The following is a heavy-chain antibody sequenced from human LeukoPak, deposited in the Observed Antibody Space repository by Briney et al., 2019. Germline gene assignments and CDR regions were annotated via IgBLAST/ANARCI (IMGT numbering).Heavy chain of an antibody. CDR3: ARSSGTYDWFDP. Sequence: GGSLRLSCAASGFTFNNYNINWVSQPPGKGLEWVSSISGSTSYVYYADSVKGRFTISRDGAKNSLYLQMNNLRVEGTAMYYCARSSGTYDWFDPWGQGTLVTVSS. D-gene: IGHD1-26*01. CDR1: GFTFNNYN. V-gene: IGHV3-21*01. J-gene: IGHJ5*02. CDR2: ISGSTSYV.